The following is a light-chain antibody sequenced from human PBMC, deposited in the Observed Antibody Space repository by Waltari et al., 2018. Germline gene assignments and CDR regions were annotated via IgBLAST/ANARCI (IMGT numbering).Light chain of an antibody. Sequence: EIVMTQSPATLSVSPGESATLSCRASQSVNNNLAWYQQKPGQAPRLLMYGASTRATDIPARFSGSGSGTDCTHTITSLQSEDIAGYCCQQYNNWPPLTFGQGTNLEIK. CDR1: QSVNNN. CDR3: QQYNNWPPLT. V-gene: IGKV3-15*01. J-gene: IGKJ2*01. CDR2: GAS.